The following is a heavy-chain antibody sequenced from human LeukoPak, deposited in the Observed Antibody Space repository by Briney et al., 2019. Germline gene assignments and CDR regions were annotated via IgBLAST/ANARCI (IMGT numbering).Heavy chain of an antibody. CDR2: INHSGST. CDR3: ARGSALLWFGELPD. Sequence: SETLSLTCAVYGVSFSGYYWSWIRQPPGKGLEWIGEINHSGSTNYNPSLKSRVTISVDTSKNQFSLKLSSVTAADTAVYYCARGSALLWFGELPDWGQGTLVTVSS. CDR1: GVSFSGYY. V-gene: IGHV4-34*01. J-gene: IGHJ4*02. D-gene: IGHD3-10*01.